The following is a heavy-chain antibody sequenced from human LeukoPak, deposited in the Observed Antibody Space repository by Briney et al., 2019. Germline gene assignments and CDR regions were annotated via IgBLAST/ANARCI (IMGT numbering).Heavy chain of an antibody. CDR2: IKQDGSEK. V-gene: IGHV3-7*01. CDR3: GTAYDFSRH. CDR1: GFTFSSYW. Sequence: HAGGSLRLSCAASGFTFSSYWMSWVRQAPGKGREWVANIKQDGSEKYYVDSVKGRFTISRDNAKNSLYLQMNSLRAEDTALYYCGTAYDFSRHWGQGTLVTVSS. D-gene: IGHD3-3*01. J-gene: IGHJ4*02.